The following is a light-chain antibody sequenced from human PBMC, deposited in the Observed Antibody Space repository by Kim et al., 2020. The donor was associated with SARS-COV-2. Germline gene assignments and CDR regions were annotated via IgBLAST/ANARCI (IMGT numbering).Light chain of an antibody. CDR1: QSVSSN. J-gene: IGKJ2*03. CDR2: GAS. V-gene: IGKV3-15*01. CDR3: QQYNNWPGS. Sequence: SGDPGERATRPGRASQSVSSNLAWYQQKPGQAPRLLIYGASTRATGIQARFSGSGSGTEFTLTISSLQSEDFAVYYCQQYNNWPGSFGQGTKLEIK.